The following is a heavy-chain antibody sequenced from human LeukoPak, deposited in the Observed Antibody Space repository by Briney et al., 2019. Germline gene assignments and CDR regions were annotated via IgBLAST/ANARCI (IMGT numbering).Heavy chain of an antibody. CDR3: ARSNNVFFAGDH. CDR1: GDTFSSYA. V-gene: IGHV1-69*01. J-gene: IGHJ4*02. CDR2: TIPMSGTP. D-gene: IGHD1/OR15-1a*01. Sequence: GSSVKVSCKASGDTFSSYAFSWVRQAPGQGLEWMGATIPMSGTPHYAQNFQGRVTITSDESTRTVYLEVTSLRSEDTALYYCARSNNVFFAGDHWGQGTLVTVSS.